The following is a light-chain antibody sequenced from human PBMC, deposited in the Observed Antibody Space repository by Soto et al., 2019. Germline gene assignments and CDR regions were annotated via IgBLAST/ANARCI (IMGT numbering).Light chain of an antibody. J-gene: IGKJ1*01. Sequence: IVLTQSPGTLSLSQGERAFLSCGATQRVSSTYLAWYHQKPGQAPRLLIYGASTRATGVPARFSGSGSGTEFTLTISSPQSEDFAVYYCQQYNNWLWTFGQGTKVDIK. CDR3: QQYNNWLWT. CDR1: QRVSSTY. V-gene: IGKV3-15*01. CDR2: GAS.